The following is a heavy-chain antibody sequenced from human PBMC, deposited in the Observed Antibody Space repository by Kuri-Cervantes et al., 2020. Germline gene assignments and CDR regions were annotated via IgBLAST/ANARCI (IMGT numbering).Heavy chain of an antibody. Sequence: SETLSLTCTVSGGSISSSSYYWGWIRQPPGKGLEWIGSIYYSGSTYYNPSLKSRVTISVDTSKNQFSLKLSSVTAADMAVYYCASAGYCSGGSYYLANWFDPWGQGTLVTVSS. CDR2: IYYSGST. V-gene: IGHV4-39*07. D-gene: IGHD2-15*01. J-gene: IGHJ5*02. CDR1: GGSISSSSYY. CDR3: ASAGYCSGGSYYLANWFDP.